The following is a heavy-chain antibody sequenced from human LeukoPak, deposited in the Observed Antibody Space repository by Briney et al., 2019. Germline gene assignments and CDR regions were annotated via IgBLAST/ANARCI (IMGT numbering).Heavy chain of an antibody. CDR3: AKDPSLYSGSYLPI. J-gene: IGHJ3*02. D-gene: IGHD1-26*01. CDR1: GFTFSSYG. CDR2: IRYDGSNK. V-gene: IGHV3-30*02. Sequence: GGSLRLSXAASGFTFSSYGMHWVRQAPGKGLEWVAFIRYDGSNKYYADSVKGRFTISRDNSKNTLYLQMNSLRAEGTAVYYCAKDPSLYSGSYLPIWGQGTMVTVSS.